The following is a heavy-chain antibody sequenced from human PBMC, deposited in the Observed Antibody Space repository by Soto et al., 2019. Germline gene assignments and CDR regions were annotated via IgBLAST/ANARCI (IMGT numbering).Heavy chain of an antibody. D-gene: IGHD3-22*01. J-gene: IGHJ4*02. CDR1: GFTFSDYY. CDR3: ARAALYYYDSSGYLN. CDR2: ISSSSSYT. V-gene: IGHV3-11*05. Sequence: GGSLRLSCAASGFTFSDYYMSWIRQAPGKGLEWVSYISSSSSYTNYADSVKGRFTISRDNAKNSLYLQMNSLRAEDTAVYYCARAALYYYDSSGYLNWGQGTLVTVSS.